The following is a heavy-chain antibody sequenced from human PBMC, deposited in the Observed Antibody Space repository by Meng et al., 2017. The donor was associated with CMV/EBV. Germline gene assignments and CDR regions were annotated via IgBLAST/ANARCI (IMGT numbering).Heavy chain of an antibody. V-gene: IGHV4-4*07. CDR3: ARERGDDSGYNFDS. CDR1: GGFFSGFF. J-gene: IGHJ4*02. D-gene: IGHD3-22*01. CDR2: IYSTGGT. Sequence: VRRPEPGPGLVKPSETLSLTCGVSGGFFSGFFWTWIRQPAGKGLEWIGRIYSTGGTNSNPSFESRVTISLDGSNNQFSLKLNSVTAADTAIYYCARERGDDSGYNFDSWGQGTLVTVSS.